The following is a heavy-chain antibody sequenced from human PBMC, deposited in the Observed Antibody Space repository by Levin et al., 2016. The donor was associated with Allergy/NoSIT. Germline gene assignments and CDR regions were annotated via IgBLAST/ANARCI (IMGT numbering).Heavy chain of an antibody. D-gene: IGHD3-10*01. CDR1: GFTFSSYW. CDR2: IKPDGSGT. Sequence: GESLKISCAASGFTFSSYWMHWVRQAPGKGLVWVSRIKPDGSGTSYADSVRGRFTISRDNAKNTLYLQMNGLRAEDTAVYYCARDLVYGSGSGDYWGQGTLVTVSS. J-gene: IGHJ4*02. CDR3: ARDLVYGSGSGDY. V-gene: IGHV3-74*01.